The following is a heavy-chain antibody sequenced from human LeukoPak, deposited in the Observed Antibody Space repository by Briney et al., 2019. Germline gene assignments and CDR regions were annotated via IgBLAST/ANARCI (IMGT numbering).Heavy chain of an antibody. CDR2: ISGSGVST. CDR3: AKDNSPSYYYDSTGYAFDS. J-gene: IGHJ4*02. Sequence: GGSLRLSCAASGFTFSSYVMNWVRQAPGKGLEWVSAISGSGVSTYYADSVKGRFTISGDNSNNTLYLQMNSLRAEDTAVYYCAKDNSPSYYYDSTGYAFDSWGQGTLVTVSS. V-gene: IGHV3-23*01. CDR1: GFTFSSYV. D-gene: IGHD3-22*01.